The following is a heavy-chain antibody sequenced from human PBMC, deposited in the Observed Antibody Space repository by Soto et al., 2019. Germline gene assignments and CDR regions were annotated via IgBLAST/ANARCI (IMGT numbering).Heavy chain of an antibody. D-gene: IGHD1-1*01. J-gene: IGHJ5*01. CDR3: VRDLKYLRVTGNWFDS. CDR2: ISGNNGAT. Sequence: QVQLMQSGNEVKKPGASVTVSCKASGYTSANYGIIWVRQAPGQGLEWMGWISGNNGATNYAPKVQDRITMTLDTSTGVASMALRSLRSDDTAIYYCVRDLKYLRVTGNWFDSWGQGTLVTVSS. CDR1: GYTSANYG. V-gene: IGHV1-18*04.